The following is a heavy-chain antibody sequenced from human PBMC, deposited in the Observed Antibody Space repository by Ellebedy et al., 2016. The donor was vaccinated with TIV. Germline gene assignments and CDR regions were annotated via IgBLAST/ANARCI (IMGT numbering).Heavy chain of an antibody. CDR1: GFTLSSNA. D-gene: IGHD3-10*02. J-gene: IGHJ4*02. V-gene: IGHV3-23*01. CDR3: AKDVFRWALDS. CDR2: IEGSNDNT. Sequence: GGSLRLXXAASGFTLSSNAMTWVRQAPGKGLEWVSAIEGSNDNTHYADSVMGRFTISRDTSRNTLFLQMNSLTVGDTAVYYCAKDVFRWALDSWGQGTLVTVSS.